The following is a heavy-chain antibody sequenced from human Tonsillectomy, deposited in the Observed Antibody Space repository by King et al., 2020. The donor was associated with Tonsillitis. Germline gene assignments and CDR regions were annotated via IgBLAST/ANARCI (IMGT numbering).Heavy chain of an antibody. D-gene: IGHD3-22*01. V-gene: IGHV3-21*01. CDR3: ARDFYDSKGRTGGMDV. Sequence: QLVQSGGGLGKPGGSLRLSFAASVFTFSSYSINWVRQAPGKGLGWVSSISSSSSYIYFADSVKGRFTISRDNAKNSLYLQMNSLRAEDTAIYYCARDFYDSKGRTGGMDVWGQGTTVTVSS. CDR1: VFTFSSYS. CDR2: ISSSSSYI. J-gene: IGHJ6*02.